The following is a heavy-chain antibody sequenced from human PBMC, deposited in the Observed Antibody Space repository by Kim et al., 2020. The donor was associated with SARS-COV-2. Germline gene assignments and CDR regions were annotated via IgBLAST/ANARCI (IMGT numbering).Heavy chain of an antibody. CDR2: ISYDGSNK. J-gene: IGHJ6*02. Sequence: GGSLRLSCAASGFTFSSYAMHWVRQAPGKGLEWVAVISYDGSNKYYADSVKGRFTISRDNSKNTLYLQMNSLRAEDTAVYYCARAASTRGYSYGYYYYYGMDVWGQGTTVTVSS. CDR1: GFTFSSYA. V-gene: IGHV3-30*04. CDR3: ARAASTRGYSYGYYYYYGMDV. D-gene: IGHD5-18*01.